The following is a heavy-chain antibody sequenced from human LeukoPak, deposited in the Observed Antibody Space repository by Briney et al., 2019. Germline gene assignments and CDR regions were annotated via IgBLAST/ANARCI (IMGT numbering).Heavy chain of an antibody. J-gene: IGHJ5*02. CDR1: GDSINTHY. D-gene: IGHD2-15*01. CDR3: ARYYRSGSCYSGRTFDP. CDR2: FSTSGST. V-gene: IGHV4-4*09. Sequence: SETLSLTCTVSGDSINTHYWSWIRQSPGKGLEWIGYFSTSGSTNFNPSLKGRVTLSVDTSKNQVSLNLNSVTAADTAVYYCARYYRSGSCYSGRTFDPWGQGIRVTVSS.